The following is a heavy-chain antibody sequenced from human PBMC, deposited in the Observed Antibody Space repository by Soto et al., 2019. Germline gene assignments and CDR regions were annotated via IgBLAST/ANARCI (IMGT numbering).Heavy chain of an antibody. CDR2: IYPGDSDT. V-gene: IGHV5-51*01. CDR1: GYSFTSYW. Sequence: HGESLKISCKGSGYSFTSYWIGWVRQMPGKGLEWMGIIYPGDSDTRYSPSFQGQVTISADKSISTAYLQWSSLKASDTAMYYCARRRGYSYGYGPFPGYYYGMDVWGQGTTVTVSS. J-gene: IGHJ6*02. CDR3: ARRRGYSYGYGPFPGYYYGMDV. D-gene: IGHD5-18*01.